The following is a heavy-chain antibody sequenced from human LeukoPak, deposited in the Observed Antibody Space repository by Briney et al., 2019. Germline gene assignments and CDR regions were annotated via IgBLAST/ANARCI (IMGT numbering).Heavy chain of an antibody. CDR3: ARVDFTLRYFDWLLSHKGAINWFDP. D-gene: IGHD3-9*01. CDR1: GFTFSSYS. J-gene: IGHJ5*02. CDR2: ISSSSSYL. Sequence: GGSLRLSCAASGFTFSSYSMNWVRQAPGKGLEWVSLISSSSSYLYYADSVKGRFTISRDNAKNSLYLQINSLRVEDTAVYYCARVDFTLRYFDWLLSHKGAINWFDPWGQGTLVTVSS. V-gene: IGHV3-21*04.